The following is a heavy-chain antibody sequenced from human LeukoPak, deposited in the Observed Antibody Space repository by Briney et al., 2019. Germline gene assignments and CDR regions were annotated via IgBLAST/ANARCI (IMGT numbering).Heavy chain of an antibody. CDR3: ARDFRAPGIAAAGEYYYYYGMDV. D-gene: IGHD6-13*01. Sequence: GGSLRLSCAASGFTFSSYAMHWVRQAPGKGLEWVAVISYDGSNKYYADSVKGRFTISRDNSKSTLYLQMNSLRAEDTAVYYCARDFRAPGIAAAGEYYYYYGMDVWGQGTTVTVSS. V-gene: IGHV3-30*04. CDR1: GFTFSSYA. J-gene: IGHJ6*02. CDR2: ISYDGSNK.